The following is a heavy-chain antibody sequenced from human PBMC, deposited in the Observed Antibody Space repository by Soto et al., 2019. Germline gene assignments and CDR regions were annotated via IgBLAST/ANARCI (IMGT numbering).Heavy chain of an antibody. CDR2: ISSSSSTI. CDR1: GFTFSSYS. J-gene: IGHJ4*02. Sequence: GGSLRLSCAASGFTFSSYSMNWVRQAPGKGLEWVSYISSSSSTIYYADSVKGRFTISRDNAKNSLYLQMNSLRDEDTAVYYCARDMYYYDSSGYWSIDYWGQGTLVTVSS. V-gene: IGHV3-48*02. D-gene: IGHD3-22*01. CDR3: ARDMYYYDSSGYWSIDY.